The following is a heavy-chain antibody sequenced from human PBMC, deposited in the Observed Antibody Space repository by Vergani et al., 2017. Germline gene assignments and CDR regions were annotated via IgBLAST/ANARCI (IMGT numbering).Heavy chain of an antibody. V-gene: IGHV2-70*15. CDR3: ARMTTYASGKPFDY. J-gene: IGHJ4*02. D-gene: IGHD3-10*01. CDR2: IDWDDDK. Sequence: QVTLRESGPALVKPTQTLTLTCTFSGFSLSTSGMCVSWIRQPPGKALEWLARIDWDDDKYYSTSLKTRLTITKDTSKNQVVLRMTNMDPVDTATYFCARMTTYASGKPFDYWGQGTLVTVSS. CDR1: GFSLSTSGMC.